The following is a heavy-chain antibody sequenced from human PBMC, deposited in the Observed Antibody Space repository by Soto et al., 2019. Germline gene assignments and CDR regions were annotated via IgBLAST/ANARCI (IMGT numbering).Heavy chain of an antibody. CDR2: INPNSGGT. D-gene: IGHD6-13*01. CDR3: ARGGGIAAPGPNWFDP. Sequence: ASVKVSCKASGYTFTGYYMHWVRQAPGQGLEWMGWINPNSGGTKYVQKFQGRVTMTRDTSISTVYLELGRLRSDDTAVYYCARGGGIAAPGPNWFDPWGQGTLVTVSS. V-gene: IGHV1-2*02. J-gene: IGHJ5*02. CDR1: GYTFTGYY.